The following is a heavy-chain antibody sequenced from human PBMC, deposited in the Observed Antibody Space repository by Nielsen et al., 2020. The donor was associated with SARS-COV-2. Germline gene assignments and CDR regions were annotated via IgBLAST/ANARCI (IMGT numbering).Heavy chain of an antibody. CDR3: ARWDYATASIDC. D-gene: IGHD2-15*01. CDR1: GGTFNSYT. Sequence: ASVKVSCKASGGTFNSYTFSWVRKAPGQGLESMGIISPSGGGTTYAQNFQGRVTMTRDTSMSTVYMELSSLRSEDTAVYYCARWDYATASIDCWGQGTLVTVSS. CDR2: ISPSGGGT. V-gene: IGHV1-46*02. J-gene: IGHJ4*02.